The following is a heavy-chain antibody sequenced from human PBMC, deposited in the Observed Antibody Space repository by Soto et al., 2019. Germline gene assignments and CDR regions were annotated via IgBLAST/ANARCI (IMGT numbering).Heavy chain of an antibody. CDR3: ARVMGDIVVVPSTRNWFDP. D-gene: IGHD2-2*01. CDR1: GGSISSYY. V-gene: IGHV4-4*07. Sequence: QVQLQESGPGLVKPSETLSLTCTVSGGSISSYYWSWIRQPAGKGLEWIGRIYTSGSTNYNPSLKIRVTMSVDTSKNQFSLKLSSVTAADTAVYYCARVMGDIVVVPSTRNWFDPWGQGTLVTVSS. CDR2: IYTSGST. J-gene: IGHJ5*02.